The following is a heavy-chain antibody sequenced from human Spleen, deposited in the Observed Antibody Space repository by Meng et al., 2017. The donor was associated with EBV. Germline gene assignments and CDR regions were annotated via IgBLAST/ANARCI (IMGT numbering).Heavy chain of an antibody. CDR1: GYSSSSDDFY. D-gene: IGHD3-16*01. J-gene: IGHJ5*02. Sequence: QVQPQESGPGLVKPSETLSLTCAVSGYSSSSDDFYWGWIRQPPGKGLEWIGYIYFSGNTNYNPSLKSRVTISEDKANNQFSLELTSVTAADTAVYYCARRPAQGAIAETWGQGTLVTVSS. CDR3: ARRPAQGAIAET. V-gene: IGHV4-30-4*01. CDR2: IYFSGNT.